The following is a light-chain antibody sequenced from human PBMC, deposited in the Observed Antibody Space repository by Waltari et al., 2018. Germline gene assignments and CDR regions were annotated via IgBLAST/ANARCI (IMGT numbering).Light chain of an antibody. Sequence: DIQMTQSPSSVSASVGDRVTIPCRASQGISSSLAWYQQKPGKAPKRLISAASNLRSGVPSRFSGSGSGTNFTLTISSLQPEDFATYFCQQATSFPITFGQGTRLEIK. CDR3: QQATSFPIT. V-gene: IGKV1-12*01. CDR2: AAS. J-gene: IGKJ5*01. CDR1: QGISSS.